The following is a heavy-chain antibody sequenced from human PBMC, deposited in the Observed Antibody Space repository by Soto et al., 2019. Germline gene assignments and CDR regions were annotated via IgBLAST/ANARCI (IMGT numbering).Heavy chain of an antibody. J-gene: IGHJ5*02. CDR1: GYTLTELS. CDR3: ATKQLVPPHNWFDP. D-gene: IGHD6-13*01. CDR2: FDPEDGET. Sequence: GASVKVSCKVSGYTLTELSMHWVRQAPGKGLEWMGGFDPEDGETIYAQKFQGRVTMTEDTSTDIAYMELSSLRSEDTAVYHCATKQLVPPHNWFDPWGQGTLVTVSS. V-gene: IGHV1-24*01.